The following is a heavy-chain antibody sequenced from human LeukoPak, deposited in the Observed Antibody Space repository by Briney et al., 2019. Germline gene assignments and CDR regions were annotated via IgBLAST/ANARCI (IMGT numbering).Heavy chain of an antibody. J-gene: IGHJ4*02. V-gene: IGHV4-59*01. Sequence: SETLSLTCTVSGGSISSYYWSWIRQPPGKGLEWIGYIYYSGSTNYNPSLKSRVTISVDTSKNQFSLKLSSVTAADTAVYYCARRNSSGWYRGGFDYWGQGTLVTVSS. D-gene: IGHD6-19*01. CDR1: GGSISSYY. CDR2: IYYSGST. CDR3: ARRNSSGWYRGGFDY.